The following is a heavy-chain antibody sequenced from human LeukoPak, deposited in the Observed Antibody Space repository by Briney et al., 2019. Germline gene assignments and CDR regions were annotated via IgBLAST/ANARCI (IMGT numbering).Heavy chain of an antibody. CDR1: GGSISSYY. CDR2: IYYSGST. Sequence: PSETLSLTCTVSGGSISSYYWSWIRQPPGKGLEWIGYIYYSGSTNYNPSLKSRVTISVDTSKNQFSLKLSSVTAEDTAVYYCARMTRTGGFDPWGQGTLVTVSS. V-gene: IGHV4-59*01. D-gene: IGHD1-14*01. J-gene: IGHJ5*02. CDR3: ARMTRTGGFDP.